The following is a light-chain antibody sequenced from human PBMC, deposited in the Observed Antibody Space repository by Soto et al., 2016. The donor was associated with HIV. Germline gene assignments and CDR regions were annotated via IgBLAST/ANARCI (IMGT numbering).Light chain of an antibody. Sequence: SYELTQPPSVSVAPGKTARITCGGINIGSKSVHWYQQKPGQAPVLVVIDDSDRPSGIPERFSGSNSGNTATLTISRVDAGDEADYYCQVWDVNSVHYVFGTGTKVTVL. V-gene: IGLV3-21*03. CDR3: QVWDVNSVHYV. CDR1: NIGSKS. CDR2: DDS. J-gene: IGLJ1*01.